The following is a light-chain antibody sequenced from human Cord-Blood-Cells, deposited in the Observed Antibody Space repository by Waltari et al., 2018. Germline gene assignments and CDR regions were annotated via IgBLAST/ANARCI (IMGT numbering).Light chain of an antibody. Sequence: QSVLTQPPSASGTPGQRVTISCSGSSSNIGSNTVNWYQQLPGTAPKLLIYSNNQRPSGHPDRFTGSKSGTSASLAISGLQSEDEADYYCAAWDDSLNGWVFGGGTKLTVL. CDR1: SSNIGSNT. CDR3: AAWDDSLNGWV. CDR2: SNN. J-gene: IGLJ3*02. V-gene: IGLV1-44*01.